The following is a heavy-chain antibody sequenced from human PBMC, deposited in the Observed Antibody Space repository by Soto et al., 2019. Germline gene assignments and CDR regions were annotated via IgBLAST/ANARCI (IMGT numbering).Heavy chain of an antibody. V-gene: IGHV3-7*01. CDR3: ATWGGAGSDY. CDR1: GFTFSSYY. D-gene: IGHD1-26*01. Sequence: EVQLVESGGGLVQPGGSLRLSCAASGFTFSSYYMSGVRQAQGKGLEWVANVNEDGSEKYYVDSVKGRFTVSRENAKSSLYLQMNSLRAEDTAVYYCATWGGAGSDYWVQGTLVTVSS. CDR2: VNEDGSEK. J-gene: IGHJ4*02.